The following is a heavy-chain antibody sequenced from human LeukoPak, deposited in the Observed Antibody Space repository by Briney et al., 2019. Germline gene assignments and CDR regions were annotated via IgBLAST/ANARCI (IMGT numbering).Heavy chain of an antibody. J-gene: IGHJ4*02. D-gene: IGHD2-2*01. Sequence: PSETLSLTCAVYGGSLSGYYWSWIRQPPGKGLEWIGEINHSGSTNYNPSLKSRVTISVDTSQTQFSLKLSSVTAADTAVYYCASTYCSSTSCYGKGVVLEAIWGQGTLVTVSS. V-gene: IGHV4-34*01. CDR1: GGSLSGYY. CDR2: INHSGST. CDR3: ASTYCSSTSCYGKGVVLEAI.